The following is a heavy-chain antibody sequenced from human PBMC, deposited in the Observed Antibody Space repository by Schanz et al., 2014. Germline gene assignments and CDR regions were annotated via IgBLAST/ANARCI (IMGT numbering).Heavy chain of an antibody. V-gene: IGHV3-30*14. CDR3: ASERGYSYGYGAFDI. J-gene: IGHJ3*02. D-gene: IGHD5-18*01. Sequence: QVQLVESGGGVVQPGRSLRLSCAASGFTFSNSPLHWVRQAPGKGLDWVAIITYDGSNTYHADSVKGRFTISRDNSKNTLYLQMNSLRAEDTALYYCASERGYSYGYGAFDIWGQGTMVTVSS. CDR2: ITYDGSNT. CDR1: GFTFSNSP.